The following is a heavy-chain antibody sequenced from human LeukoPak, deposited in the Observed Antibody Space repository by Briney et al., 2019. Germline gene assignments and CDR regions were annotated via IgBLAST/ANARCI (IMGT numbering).Heavy chain of an antibody. J-gene: IGHJ6*02. CDR3: AKDFPHYYETSHGMDV. Sequence: GGSLRLSCEASGFAFLDELGRQAPGKGLEWVANIKQDGSEKNYVDSVKGRFTISRDNAKKSLYLQMNSLRVEDTAIYYCAKDFPHYYETSHGMDVWGQGTTVTVS. CDR1: GFAFL. CDR2: IKQDGSEK. V-gene: IGHV3-7*01. D-gene: IGHD3-22*01.